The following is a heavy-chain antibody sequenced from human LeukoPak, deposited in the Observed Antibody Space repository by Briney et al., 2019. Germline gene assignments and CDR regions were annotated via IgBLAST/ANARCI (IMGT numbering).Heavy chain of an antibody. CDR1: GFSLSTSGMC. CDR3: ARSFMLRGNYYSMDV. J-gene: IGHJ6*02. CDR2: IDWEDDQ. V-gene: IGHV2-70*11. D-gene: IGHD3-10*01. Sequence: SGPALVKPTQTLTLTCTFSGFSLSTSGMCVSWIRQPPGKALEWLARIDWEDDQYYSTSLKTRLTISKDTSKNQVVLTMTNMDPVDTATYYCARSFMLRGNYYSMDVWGHGTTVTVSS.